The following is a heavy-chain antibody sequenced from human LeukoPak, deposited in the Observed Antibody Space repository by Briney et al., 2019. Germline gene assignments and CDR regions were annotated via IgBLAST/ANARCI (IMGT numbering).Heavy chain of an antibody. CDR2: IHYSGST. CDR3: ARARTAAAGGYYYYMDV. D-gene: IGHD6-13*01. Sequence: PSETLSLTCTVSGGSISSYYWSWIRQPPGKGLEWIGYIHYSGSTHYNPSLKSRVTISVDTSKNQVSLKLRSVTAADTAVYYCARARTAAAGGYYYYMDVWGKGTTVTISS. CDR1: GGSISSYY. J-gene: IGHJ6*03. V-gene: IGHV4-59*01.